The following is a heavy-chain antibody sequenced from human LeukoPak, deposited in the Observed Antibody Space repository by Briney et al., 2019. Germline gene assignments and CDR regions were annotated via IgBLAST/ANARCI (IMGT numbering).Heavy chain of an antibody. J-gene: IGHJ5*02. CDR3: ARGAIYCSSTSCYETWFDP. D-gene: IGHD2-2*01. CDR2: IYYSGST. Sequence: SETLSLTCTVSGGSISSHYWSWIRQPPGKGLEWIGYIYYSGSTNYNPSLKSRVTISVDTSKNQFSPKLSSVTAADTAVYYCARGAIYCSSTSCYETWFDPWGQGTLVTVSS. CDR1: GGSISSHY. V-gene: IGHV4-59*11.